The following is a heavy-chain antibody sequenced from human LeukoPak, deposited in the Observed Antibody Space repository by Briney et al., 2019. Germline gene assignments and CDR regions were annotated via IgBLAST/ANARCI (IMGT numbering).Heavy chain of an antibody. D-gene: IGHD6-19*01. CDR3: ARSGNIAVAPWYFDL. CDR2: IYYSGST. V-gene: IGHV4-59*01. Sequence: SETLSLTCTVSGYSISSYYRSWIRQPPGKGLEWIGYIYYSGSTNYTPSLKSRVTISVDTSKNHFSLNLRSVTAADTAVYYCARSGNIAVAPWYFDLWGRGTLVTVSS. CDR1: GYSISSYY. J-gene: IGHJ2*01.